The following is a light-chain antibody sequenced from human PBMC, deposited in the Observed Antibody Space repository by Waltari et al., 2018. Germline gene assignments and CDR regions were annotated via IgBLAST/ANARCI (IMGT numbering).Light chain of an antibody. J-gene: IGKJ3*01. CDR3: QQYHSYPLT. Sequence: AIRMTQSPSSFSASTGDRVTITCRASQGITSYLAWFQQRPGKAPKLLIYGASTLQSGVPSRFSGSGAGTDFTLTISGLQSEDFAAYYCQQYHSYPLTFGPGTKVDIK. V-gene: IGKV1-8*01. CDR1: QGITSY. CDR2: GAS.